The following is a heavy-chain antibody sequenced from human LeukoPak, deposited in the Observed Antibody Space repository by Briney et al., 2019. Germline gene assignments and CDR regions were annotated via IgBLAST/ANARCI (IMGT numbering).Heavy chain of an antibody. CDR3: AREMTVTTGGY. J-gene: IGHJ4*02. V-gene: IGHV3-48*04. CDR1: GFTFSSYS. Sequence: GGSLRLSCAASGFTFSSYSMNWVRQAPGKGLEWVSYISSSSSTIYYVDSVKGRFTISRDNAKNSLYLQMNSLRAEDTAVYYCAREMTVTTGGYWGQGTLVTVSS. CDR2: ISSSSSTI. D-gene: IGHD4-17*01.